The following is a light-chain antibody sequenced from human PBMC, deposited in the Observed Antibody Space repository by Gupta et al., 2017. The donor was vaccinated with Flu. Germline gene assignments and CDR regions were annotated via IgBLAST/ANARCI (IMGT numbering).Light chain of an antibody. CDR2: END. Sequence: ISCSVNSSTIGNNYGSWCQQFPGAAPKPLIYENDKRPSGIPDRFSGAKSGSSATLDITGLQTGDEAEYFCSTWDSTLKIAMFGGGTKVTVL. V-gene: IGLV1-51*02. CDR3: STWDSTLKIAM. CDR1: SSTIGNNY. J-gene: IGLJ3*02.